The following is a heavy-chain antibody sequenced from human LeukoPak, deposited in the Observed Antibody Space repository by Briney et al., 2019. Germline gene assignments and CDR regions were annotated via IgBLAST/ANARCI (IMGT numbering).Heavy chain of an antibody. D-gene: IGHD1-14*01. CDR3: ARHHRGQGDY. CDR1: GFTVSSNY. CDR2: IYYTGTT. V-gene: IGHV4-39*01. J-gene: IGHJ4*02. Sequence: PGGSLRLSCAASGFTVSSNYMSWVRQAPGKGLEWVATIYYTGTTYYNPSLKSRVTISVDTSKNQFSLKLSSVIAADTAVYYCARHHRGQGDYWGQGTLVTVSS.